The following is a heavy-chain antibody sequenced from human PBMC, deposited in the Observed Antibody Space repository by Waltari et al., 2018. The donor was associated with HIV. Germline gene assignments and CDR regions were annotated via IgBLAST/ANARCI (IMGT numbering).Heavy chain of an antibody. CDR3: ARGQYGPGSREDY. CDR1: GGSSSNYY. J-gene: IGHJ4*02. CDR2: INHSGRT. V-gene: IGHV4-34*02. D-gene: IGHD3-10*01. Sequence: QVQLQQWGTGLLKPSETLSLTCAVQGGSSSNYYWSWIRQPPGKGLAWIAEINHSGRTNYNPPLKWRLTISVDTAKTQFAVKLTSVTAADTAVYFWARGQYGPGSREDYCGQGTLVTVAS.